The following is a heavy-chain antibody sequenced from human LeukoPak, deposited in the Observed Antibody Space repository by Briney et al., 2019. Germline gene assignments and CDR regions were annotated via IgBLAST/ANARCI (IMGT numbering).Heavy chain of an antibody. D-gene: IGHD1-26*01. CDR2: ISSSGSTI. CDR1: GFTFSDYY. Sequence: AGGSLRLSCAASGFTFSDYYMSWIRQAPGKGLEWVSYISSSGSTIYYADSVKGRFTISRDNAKNSLYLQMNSLRAEDTAVYYCARAYRYSGSYYEAFDIWGQGTMVTVSS. CDR3: ARAYRYSGSYYEAFDI. J-gene: IGHJ3*02. V-gene: IGHV3-11*01.